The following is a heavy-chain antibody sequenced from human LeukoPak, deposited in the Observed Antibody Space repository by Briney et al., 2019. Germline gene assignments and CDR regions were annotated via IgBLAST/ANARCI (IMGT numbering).Heavy chain of an antibody. D-gene: IGHD2-2*01. V-gene: IGHV3-23*01. CDR2: ISGSGGST. J-gene: IGHJ4*02. CDR3: AKDTSPGGYDFDY. CDR1: GFTFSSYA. Sequence: QSGGSLRLSCAASGFTFSSYAMSWVRQAAGKGLEWVSAISGSGGSTYYADSVKGRFTISRDNSKNTLYLQMNSLRAEDTAVYYCAKDTSPGGYDFDYWGQGTLVTVSS.